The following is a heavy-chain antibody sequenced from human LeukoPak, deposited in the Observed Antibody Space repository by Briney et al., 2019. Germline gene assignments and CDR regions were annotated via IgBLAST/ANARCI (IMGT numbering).Heavy chain of an antibody. CDR1: GYTFTSYG. V-gene: IGHV1-18*01. J-gene: IGHJ6*03. CDR3: ARGPYSGSYYYYYYYMDV. CDR2: ISAYNGNT. D-gene: IGHD1-26*01. Sequence: ASVKVFCKASGYTFTSYGISWVRQAPGQGLEWMGWISAYNGNTNYAQKLQGRVTMTTDTSTSTAYMELRSLRSDDTAVYYCARGPYSGSYYYYYYYMDVWGKGTTVTVSS.